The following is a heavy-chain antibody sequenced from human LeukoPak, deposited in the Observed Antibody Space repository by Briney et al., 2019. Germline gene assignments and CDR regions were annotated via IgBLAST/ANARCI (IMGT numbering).Heavy chain of an antibody. CDR2: ISYDGSNK. J-gene: IGHJ6*03. CDR3: ARETGRVLGYMDV. CDR1: GFTFSSYA. Sequence: GGSLRLSCAASGFTFSSYAMHWVRQAPGKGLEWVAVISYDGSNKYYADSVKGRFTISRDNSKNTLYLQMNSLRAEDTAVYYCARETGRVLGYMDVWGKGTTVTVSS. V-gene: IGHV3-30-3*01. D-gene: IGHD1-1*01.